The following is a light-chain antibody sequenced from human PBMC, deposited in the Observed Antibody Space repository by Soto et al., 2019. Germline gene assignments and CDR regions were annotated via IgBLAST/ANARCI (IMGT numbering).Light chain of an antibody. Sequence: AIQMTQSPSSLSASVGDRVTITCRASQGIRNDLGWYQQKPGKAPKFLIYAASSLQSGVPSRFSGNSSGTDFTLTISSLQPEDFATYYCLQDYNYPLTFGQGTKVEIK. J-gene: IGKJ1*01. CDR3: LQDYNYPLT. V-gene: IGKV1-6*01. CDR2: AAS. CDR1: QGIRND.